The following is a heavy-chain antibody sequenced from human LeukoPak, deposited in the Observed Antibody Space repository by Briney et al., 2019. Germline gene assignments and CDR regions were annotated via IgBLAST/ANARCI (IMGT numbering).Heavy chain of an antibody. Sequence: GGSLRLSCAASGFTFSSYGMHWVRQAPGKGLEWVAVISYDGSNKYYADSVKGRFTISRDNSKNTLYLQMNSLRAEDTAVYYCTKERGYGDYYFDYWGQGTLVTVSS. CDR2: ISYDGSNK. CDR1: GFTFSSYG. J-gene: IGHJ4*02. CDR3: TKERGYGDYYFDY. D-gene: IGHD4-17*01. V-gene: IGHV3-30*18.